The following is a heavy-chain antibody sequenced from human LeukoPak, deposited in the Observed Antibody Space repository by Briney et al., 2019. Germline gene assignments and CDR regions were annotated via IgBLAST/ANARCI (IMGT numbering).Heavy chain of an antibody. Sequence: GGSLRLSCAASGFTFSSYWMSWVRQAPGEGLEWVAKINQDGTEKAYVDSVRGRFTISRDNAKNSLFLQMNSLRAEDTAIYYCTRVGYIDEGIDYWGQGTLVTVSS. J-gene: IGHJ4*02. CDR2: INQDGTEK. CDR3: TRVGYIDEGIDY. CDR1: GFTFSSYW. D-gene: IGHD5-24*01. V-gene: IGHV3-7*04.